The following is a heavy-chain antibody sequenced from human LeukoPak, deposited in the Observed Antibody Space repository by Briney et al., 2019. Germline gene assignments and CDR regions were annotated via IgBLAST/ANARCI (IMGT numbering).Heavy chain of an antibody. D-gene: IGHD6-6*01. V-gene: IGHV1-46*01. CDR3: ARAVSPYSSSSEVDY. J-gene: IGHJ4*02. CDR2: INPSGGST. CDR1: GYTFTSYY. Sequence: ASVKVSCKASGYTFTSYYMHWVRQAPGQGLEWMGIINPSGGSTSYAQKFQGRVTMTRDMSTSTVYMEPSSLRSEDTAVYYCARAVSPYSSSSEVDYWGQGTLVTVSS.